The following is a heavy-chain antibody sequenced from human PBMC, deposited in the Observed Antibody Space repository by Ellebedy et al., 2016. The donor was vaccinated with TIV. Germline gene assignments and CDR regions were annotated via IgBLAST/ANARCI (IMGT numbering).Heavy chain of an antibody. CDR2: LTADGRST. V-gene: IGHV3-23*01. J-gene: IGHJ4*02. CDR3: RPGHYSDA. CDR1: GSCLSNSF. Sequence: GGSLRLSXPASGSCLSNSFMSWIRQAPGKGLEWVSTLTADGRSTYFADSVKGRFTISRDNSKNTVYLQMNSLRSEDTAVYYCRPGHYSDAWGQGTLVTVSS.